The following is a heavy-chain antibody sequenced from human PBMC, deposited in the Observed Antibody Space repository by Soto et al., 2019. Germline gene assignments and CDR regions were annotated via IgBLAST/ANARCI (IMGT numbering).Heavy chain of an antibody. CDR2: IDPSDSET. V-gene: IGHV5-10-1*01. Sequence: GESPKISCKSPGYSFSTYSLAWVPPIPGKGLGLRGKIDPSDSETIFSPSFQGHVTMSVGKPITTAYLQWSRLKASDTAMYYCARIGKVPRVNDDYYYGLDVWGQGTTVTVSS. CDR1: GYSFSTYS. J-gene: IGHJ6*02. CDR3: ARIGKVPRVNDDYYYGLDV. D-gene: IGHD1-1*01.